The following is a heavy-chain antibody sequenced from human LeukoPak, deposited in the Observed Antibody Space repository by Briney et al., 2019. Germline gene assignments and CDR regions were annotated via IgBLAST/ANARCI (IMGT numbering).Heavy chain of an antibody. Sequence: PSETLSLTCAVSGGSISSATYYWNWVRQHPGKGLEWIGYIFYSGSPSYNPSFMSRVTISVDTSKNQFSLKLSSVTAADTAMYYCATALSVAGYFDYWGQGILVTVSS. CDR3: ATALSVAGYFDY. CDR1: GGSISSATYY. V-gene: IGHV4-31*11. J-gene: IGHJ4*02. CDR2: IFYSGSP. D-gene: IGHD6-19*01.